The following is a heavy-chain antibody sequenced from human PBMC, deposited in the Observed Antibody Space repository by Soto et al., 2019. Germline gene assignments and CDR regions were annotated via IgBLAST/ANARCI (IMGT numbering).Heavy chain of an antibody. CDR1: GFTFSTYA. D-gene: IGHD3-9*01. V-gene: IGHV3-23*01. Sequence: PGGSLRLSCAASGFTFSTYAMSWVRQAPGKGLEWVSVITGSGGSTYYADSVKGRFTISRDNSKNTLYLQMNSLRAEDTAVYYCAKGGLLRFFDSRPYYFDYWGQGTLVTVSS. CDR3: AKGGLLRFFDSRPYYFDY. CDR2: ITGSGGST. J-gene: IGHJ4*02.